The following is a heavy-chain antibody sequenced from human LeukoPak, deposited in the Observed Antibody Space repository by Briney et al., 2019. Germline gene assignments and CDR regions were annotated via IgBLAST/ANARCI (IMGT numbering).Heavy chain of an antibody. CDR1: GFTSSSYA. J-gene: IGHJ4*02. V-gene: IGHV3-30-3*01. CDR2: ISYDGSNK. Sequence: AGGSLRLSCAASGFTSSSYAMHWVRQAPSKGLEWVAVISYDGSNKYYADSVKGRFTISRDNSKNTLYLQMNSLRAEDTAVYYCARDGAMAEPYFDYWGQGTLVTVSS. D-gene: IGHD5-18*01. CDR3: ARDGAMAEPYFDY.